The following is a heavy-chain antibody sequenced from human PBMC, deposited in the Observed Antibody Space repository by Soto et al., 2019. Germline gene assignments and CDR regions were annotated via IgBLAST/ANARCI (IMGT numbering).Heavy chain of an antibody. CDR1: GFTFSSYA. J-gene: IGHJ4*02. CDR2: ISYDGSNK. Sequence: QVQLVESGGGVVQPWRSPRLSCAASGFTFSSYAMHWVRQAPGKGLEWVAVISYDGSNKYYADSVKGRFTISRDNSKNALYLQMNSLRAEDTAVYYCARVKAVAGTSPIDYWGQGTLVTVSS. V-gene: IGHV3-30-3*01. D-gene: IGHD6-19*01. CDR3: ARVKAVAGTSPIDY.